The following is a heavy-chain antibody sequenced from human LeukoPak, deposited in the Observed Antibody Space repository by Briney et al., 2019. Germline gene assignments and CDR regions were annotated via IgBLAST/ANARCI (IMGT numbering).Heavy chain of an antibody. Sequence: PSETLSLTCTVSGGSISSGSYYWSWIRQPAGKGLEWIGRIYTSGSTDYNPSLKSRVTISVDTSKNQFSLKLSSVTAADTAVYYCARQGLSGGYYDFWSGYYYYYYMDVWGKGTTVTVSS. CDR3: ARQGLSGGYYDFWSGYYYYYYMDV. J-gene: IGHJ6*03. CDR2: IYTSGST. V-gene: IGHV4-61*02. CDR1: GGSISSGSYY. D-gene: IGHD3-3*01.